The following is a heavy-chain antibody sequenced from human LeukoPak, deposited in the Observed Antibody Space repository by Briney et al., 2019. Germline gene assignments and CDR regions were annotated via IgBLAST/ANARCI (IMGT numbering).Heavy chain of an antibody. Sequence: GGSLRLSCAASGFTLSSYWMHWVRQAPGKGLEWVSAISGTADTTKYADSVKGRFTISRDNSKNTLYLQMNSLRAEDTAVYYCAKGWDNFYFYYYMDVWGKGTMVTVSS. CDR1: GFTLSSYW. CDR3: AKGWDNFYFYYYMDV. V-gene: IGHV3-23*01. J-gene: IGHJ6*03. D-gene: IGHD1-26*01. CDR2: ISGTADTT.